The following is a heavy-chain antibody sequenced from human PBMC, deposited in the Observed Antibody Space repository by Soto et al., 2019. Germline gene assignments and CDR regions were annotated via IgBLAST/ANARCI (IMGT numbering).Heavy chain of an antibody. D-gene: IGHD3-16*01. CDR2: KSISGST. Sequence: PDTLSLTCPFSGGSLSDCFWTWIRLPAGKRLEWIGRKSISGSTDYNPSLKGRASMSVDTSKNQFSLRLISVTAADTALYYCARSLGSAAGWSFDVWGQGSLVTVAS. J-gene: IGHJ4*02. CDR1: GGSLSDCF. V-gene: IGHV4-4*07. CDR3: ARSLGSAAGWSFDV.